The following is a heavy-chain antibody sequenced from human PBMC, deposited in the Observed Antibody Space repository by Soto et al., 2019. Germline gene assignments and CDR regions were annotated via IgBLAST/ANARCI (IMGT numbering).Heavy chain of an antibody. CDR3: ARDGVLWFGESKLDY. D-gene: IGHD3-10*01. V-gene: IGHV3-7*04. J-gene: IGHJ4*02. CDR2: INQDGTEK. Sequence: EVQLVESGGGLVQPGGSLRLSCAASGFSFSNYWMSWVRQAPGSGLEWVANINQDGTEKYYVDSVKGRFTISRDNAKNSLYLQMNSLRVEDTAVYYCARDGVLWFGESKLDYWGQGALVTVSS. CDR1: GFSFSNYW.